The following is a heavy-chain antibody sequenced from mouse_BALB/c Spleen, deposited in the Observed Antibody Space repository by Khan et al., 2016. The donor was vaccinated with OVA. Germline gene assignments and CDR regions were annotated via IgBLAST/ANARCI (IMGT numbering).Heavy chain of an antibody. V-gene: IGHV3-1*02. Sequence: EVQLQESGPDLVKPSQSLSLTCTVTGYSITSGYSWHWIRQFPGNKLEWMGYIHYSGITNYNPSLKSRISITRDTSKNQFFLQLNSVTTEDTATYYCARSGTTVVAYWYFDVWGAGTTVTVSS. D-gene: IGHD1-1*01. J-gene: IGHJ1*01. CDR2: IHYSGIT. CDR1: GYSITSGYS. CDR3: ARSGTTVVAYWYFDV.